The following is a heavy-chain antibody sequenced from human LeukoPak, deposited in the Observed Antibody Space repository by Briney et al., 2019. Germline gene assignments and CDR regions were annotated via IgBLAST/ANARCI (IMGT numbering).Heavy chain of an antibody. CDR2: IYSGGST. CDR3: ARGGAGIQLWFDY. D-gene: IGHD5-18*01. V-gene: IGHV3-66*01. CDR1: GFTVSSNY. Sequence: GGSLRLSCAASGFTVSSNYMSWVRQAPGKGLEWVSVIYSGGSTYYADSVKGRFTISRDNSKNTLYLQMNSLRAEDTAVYYCARGGAGIQLWFDYWGQGTLVTVSS. J-gene: IGHJ4*02.